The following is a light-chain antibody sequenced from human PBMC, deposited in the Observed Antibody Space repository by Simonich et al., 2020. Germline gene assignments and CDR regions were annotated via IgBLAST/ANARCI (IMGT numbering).Light chain of an antibody. Sequence: QSALTQPASVSGSPGQSITIPCTGTSSDVGCYNYVSWYQQHPGKAPKLMIYDVSKRPSGVSNRVSGSKSGNTASLTISGLQAEDEADYYCSSYTSSSPWVFGGGTKLTVL. CDR1: SSDVGCYNY. CDR2: DVS. CDR3: SSYTSSSPWV. J-gene: IGLJ3*02. V-gene: IGLV2-14*01.